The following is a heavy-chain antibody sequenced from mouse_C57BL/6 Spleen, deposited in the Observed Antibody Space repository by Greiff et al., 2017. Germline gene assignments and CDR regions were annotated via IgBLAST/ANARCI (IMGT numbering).Heavy chain of an antibody. V-gene: IGHV1-53*01. CDR1: GYTFTSYW. CDR2: INPNNGGT. CDR3: AEEGGDCFDY. J-gene: IGHJ2*01. Sequence: QVQLKQPGTELVKPGASVTLSCKASGYTFTSYWMHWVKQRPGQGLEWIGNINPNNGGTNYNEKFKSKATLTVDKSSSTAYMQLSSLTSEDSAVYYSAEEGGDCFDYWGQGTTLTVSS.